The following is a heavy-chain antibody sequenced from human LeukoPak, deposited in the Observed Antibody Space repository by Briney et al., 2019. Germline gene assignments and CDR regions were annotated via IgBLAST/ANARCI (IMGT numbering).Heavy chain of an antibody. V-gene: IGHV3-30*18. CDR3: AKNPLDCSGGSCYPGRYFDL. D-gene: IGHD2-15*01. Sequence: PGGSLRLSCAASGFTLSSYCMHWVRQAPGKGPEWVAVISYDGSNKYYADSVKGRFTISRDNSKNTLYLQMNSLRAEDTAVYYCAKNPLDCSGGSCYPGRYFDLWGRGTLVTVSS. CDR2: ISYDGSNK. J-gene: IGHJ2*01. CDR1: GFTLSSYC.